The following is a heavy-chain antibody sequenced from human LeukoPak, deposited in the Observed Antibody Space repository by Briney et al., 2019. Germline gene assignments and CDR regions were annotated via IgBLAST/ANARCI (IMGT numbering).Heavy chain of an antibody. D-gene: IGHD1-7*01. V-gene: IGHV1-2*02. CDR2: INPSSGGT. Sequence: ASVKVSCKASGYTFSGYYMHWVRQAPGQGLEWTGWINPSSGGTNYAQKFQGRVTMTTDTSISTAYMELSRLRSDDTAVYYCVREELLAFDYWGQGPLVTVSS. CDR1: GYTFSGYY. J-gene: IGHJ4*02. CDR3: VREELLAFDY.